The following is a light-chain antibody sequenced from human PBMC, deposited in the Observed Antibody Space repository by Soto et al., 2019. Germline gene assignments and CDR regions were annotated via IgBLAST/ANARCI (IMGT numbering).Light chain of an antibody. CDR2: DAS. CDR3: QQYDAWPIT. CDR1: QSVSSY. Sequence: VLTQSPATLSLSPGERATLSCRASQSVSSYLAWYQQKPGQAPRLLIYDASNRATGIPDRFSGSGFRTDFTLTINTLQSEDFAVYFCQQYDAWPITFGQGTRLEIK. J-gene: IGKJ5*01. V-gene: IGKV3-11*01.